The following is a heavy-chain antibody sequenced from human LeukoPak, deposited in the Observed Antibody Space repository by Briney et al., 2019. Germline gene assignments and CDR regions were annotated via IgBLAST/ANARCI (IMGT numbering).Heavy chain of an antibody. J-gene: IGHJ3*02. CDR3: AKDRGYSSTGAFDI. D-gene: IGHD6-19*01. Sequence: GGSLRLSCTASGLTFDDYAMHWVRQVPGKGLEWVSGISWNRGRTDYADSVNGRFTSSRDNAKNSLYLQMNSVRAEDMSLYYCAKDRGYSSTGAFDIWGQGTSVSVSS. CDR1: GLTFDDYA. CDR2: ISWNRGRT. V-gene: IGHV3-9*03.